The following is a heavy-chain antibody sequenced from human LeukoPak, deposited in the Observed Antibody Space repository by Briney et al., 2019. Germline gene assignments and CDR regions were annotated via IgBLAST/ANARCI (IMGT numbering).Heavy chain of an antibody. V-gene: IGHV4-39*07. J-gene: IGHJ6*03. CDR2: INHSGST. CDR3: ARGPRGSGSYYMGNYYYMDV. Sequence: PSETLSLTCTVSGGSISSSSYYWSWIRQPPGKGLEWIGEINHSGSTNYNPSLKSRVTISVDTSKNQFSLKLSSVTAADTAVYYCARGPRGSGSYYMGNYYYMDVWGKGTTVTISS. CDR1: GGSISSSSYY. D-gene: IGHD3-10*01.